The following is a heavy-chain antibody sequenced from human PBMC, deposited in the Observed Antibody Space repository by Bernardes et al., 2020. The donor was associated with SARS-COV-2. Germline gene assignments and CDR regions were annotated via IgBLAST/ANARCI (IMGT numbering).Heavy chain of an antibody. D-gene: IGHD3-10*01. CDR3: VRSRFGVLDF. CDR1: GDSISTSSYY. V-gene: IGHV4-39*06. Sequence: SETLSLTCTVFGDSISTSSYYWGWIRQPPGKGLEWIGSINNRGSTYYNPSLKRRVTISVDTSKNQFLMDLPSVTATDAAVYYCVRSRFGVLDFWGQGTLVTVSS. J-gene: IGHJ4*02. CDR2: INNRGST.